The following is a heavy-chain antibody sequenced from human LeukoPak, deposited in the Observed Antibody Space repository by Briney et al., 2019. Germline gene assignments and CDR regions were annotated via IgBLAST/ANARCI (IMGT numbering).Heavy chain of an antibody. V-gene: IGHV3-20*04. CDR2: INWNGGST. D-gene: IGHD1-26*01. CDR3: ARALVGATMVSY. CDR1: GFTFDDYG. Sequence: GGSLRLSCAASGFTFDDYGMSWVRQAPGKGLEWVSGINWNGGSTGYTDSVKGRFTISRDNAKNSLYLQMNSLRAEDTALYYCARALVGATMVSYWGQGTLVTVSS. J-gene: IGHJ4*02.